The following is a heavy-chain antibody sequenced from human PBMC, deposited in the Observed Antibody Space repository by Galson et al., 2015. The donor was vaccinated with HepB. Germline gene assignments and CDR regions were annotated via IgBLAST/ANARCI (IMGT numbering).Heavy chain of an antibody. CDR3: ARYGNYYYYYGMDV. V-gene: IGHV3-30-3*01. CDR1: GFTFSSYA. J-gene: IGHJ6*02. Sequence: SLRLSCAASGFTFSSYAMHWVRQAPGKGLEWVAVISYDGSNKYYADSVKGRFTISRDNSKNTLYLQMNSLRAEDTAVYYCARYGNYYYYYGMDVWGQGTTVTVSS. CDR2: ISYDGSNK. D-gene: IGHD1-26*01.